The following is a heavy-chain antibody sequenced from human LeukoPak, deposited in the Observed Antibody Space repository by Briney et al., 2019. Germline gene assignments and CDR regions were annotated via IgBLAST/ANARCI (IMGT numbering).Heavy chain of an antibody. V-gene: IGHV4-59*08. J-gene: IGHJ4*02. CDR1: GGSISNFY. Sequence: SETLSLTCTVSGGSISNFYWTWIRQPPGKGLEWIGYIYYSGSTNYNPSLKSRVTISVDTSKNQFSLKLSSVTAADTAVYYCARGANWGSPDYWGQGTLVTVSS. CDR2: IYYSGST. CDR3: ARGANWGSPDY. D-gene: IGHD7-27*01.